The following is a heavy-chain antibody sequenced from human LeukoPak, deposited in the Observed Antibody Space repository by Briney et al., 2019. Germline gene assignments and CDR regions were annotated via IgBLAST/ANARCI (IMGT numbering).Heavy chain of an antibody. D-gene: IGHD2-2*01. CDR3: ARGPYRDIVVVPAAPGGDY. CDR2: IYPGVSDT. Sequence: GESLKISCKGSGYSFTSYWIGWVRQMPGKGLEWMGIIYPGVSDTRYSPSFQGQVTISADKSISTAYLQWSSLKASDTAMYYCARGPYRDIVVVPAAPGGDYWGQGTLVTVSS. J-gene: IGHJ4*02. CDR1: GYSFTSYW. V-gene: IGHV5-51*01.